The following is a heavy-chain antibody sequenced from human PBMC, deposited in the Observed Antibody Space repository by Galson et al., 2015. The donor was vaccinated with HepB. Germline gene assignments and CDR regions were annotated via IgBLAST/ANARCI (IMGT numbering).Heavy chain of an antibody. Sequence: QSGAEVKKPGESLRISCKGSGYSFTSYWISWVRQMPGKGLGWMGRIDPSDSYTNYSPSFQGHVTISADKSISTAYLQWSSLKASDTAMYYCARRKDLISGSYYAFDIWGQGTMVTVSS. CDR1: GYSFTSYW. D-gene: IGHD1-26*01. J-gene: IGHJ3*02. CDR2: IDPSDSYT. CDR3: ARRKDLISGSYYAFDI. V-gene: IGHV5-10-1*01.